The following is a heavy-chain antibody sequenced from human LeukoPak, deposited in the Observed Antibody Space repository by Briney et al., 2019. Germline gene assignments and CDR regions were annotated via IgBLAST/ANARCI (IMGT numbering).Heavy chain of an antibody. CDR2: IYYSGST. CDR3: ARVYYYDSSGYYYEGRGFDP. J-gene: IGHJ5*02. D-gene: IGHD3-22*01. Sequence: SETLSLTCTVSGGSVSSGSYYWSWIRQPPGKGLEWIGYIYYSGSTNYNPSLKSRVTISVDTPKNQFSLKLSSVTAADTAVYYCARVYYYDSSGYYYEGRGFDPWGQGTLVTVSS. CDR1: GGSVSSGSYY. V-gene: IGHV4-61*01.